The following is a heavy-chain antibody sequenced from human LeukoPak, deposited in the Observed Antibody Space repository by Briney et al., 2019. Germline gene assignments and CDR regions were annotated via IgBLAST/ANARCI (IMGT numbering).Heavy chain of an antibody. CDR3: ARVSTSLYYYYGMDV. CDR1: GYTFTSYG. J-gene: IGHJ6*02. CDR2: ISAYNGNT. D-gene: IGHD5/OR15-5a*01. Sequence: ASVKVSCKASGYTFTSYGISWVRQAPGQGLEWMGWISAYNGNTNYAQKLQGRVTMTTDTSMSTAYMELRSLRSDDTAVYYCARVSTSLYYYYGMDVWGQGTTVTVSS. V-gene: IGHV1-18*01.